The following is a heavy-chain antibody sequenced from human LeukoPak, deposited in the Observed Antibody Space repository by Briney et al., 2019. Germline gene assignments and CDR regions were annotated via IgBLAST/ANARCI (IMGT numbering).Heavy chain of an antibody. CDR3: AKGDRNSRPFDF. CDR2: ISASGGGT. Sequence: PGGSLRPSCAASGFTFSTNGMSWVRQAPGKGLEWVSVISASGGGTYYADSVKGRFTISRDNSKNTLYLQMNSLRAEDTAIYYCAKGDRNSRPFDFWGQGVLVTVSS. CDR1: GFTFSTNG. J-gene: IGHJ4*02. D-gene: IGHD3-22*01. V-gene: IGHV3-23*01.